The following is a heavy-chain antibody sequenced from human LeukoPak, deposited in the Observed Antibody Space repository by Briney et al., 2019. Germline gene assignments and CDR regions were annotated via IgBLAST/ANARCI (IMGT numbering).Heavy chain of an antibody. CDR1: GFTFDDYG. Sequence: GGSLRLSCAASGFTFDDYGMSWVRQAPGKGLEWVSGINWNGGSTGYADSVKGRFSITRDNAKNSLYLQMNSLRAEDTAVYFCAKSTRAVMAMMDVWGKGTTVTISS. J-gene: IGHJ6*04. CDR3: AKSTRAVMAMMDV. CDR2: INWNGGST. D-gene: IGHD3-16*01. V-gene: IGHV3-20*04.